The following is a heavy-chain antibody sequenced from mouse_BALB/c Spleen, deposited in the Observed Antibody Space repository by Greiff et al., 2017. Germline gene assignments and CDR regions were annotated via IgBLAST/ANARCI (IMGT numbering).Heavy chain of an antibody. D-gene: IGHD1-1*01. V-gene: IGHV1-14*01. J-gene: IGHJ4*01. CDR1: GYTFTSYV. Sequence: EVQLQQSGPELVKPGASVKMSCKASGYTFTSYVMHWVKQKPGQGLEWIGYINPYNDGTKYNEKFKGKATLTSDKSSSTAYMELSSLTSEDSAVYYCASYYGSPLYYAMDYWGQGTSVTVSS. CDR3: ASYYGSPLYYAMDY. CDR2: INPYNDGT.